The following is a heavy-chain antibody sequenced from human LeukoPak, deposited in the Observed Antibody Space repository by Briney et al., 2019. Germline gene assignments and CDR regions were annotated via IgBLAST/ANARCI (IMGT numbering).Heavy chain of an antibody. Sequence: KAGGSLRFSVTASGFTFGDYAMSWIRRAPGKGLEWVGFIRSKAYGETADYAASVKGRFTISRDDSKAIAYLQMNSLKTEDTAVYHCTRDRGAYNLYDYWGQGTLDTVSS. V-gene: IGHV3-49*05. CDR1: GFTFGDYA. J-gene: IGHJ4*02. CDR2: IRSKAYGETA. CDR3: TRDRGAYNLYDY. D-gene: IGHD1-1*01.